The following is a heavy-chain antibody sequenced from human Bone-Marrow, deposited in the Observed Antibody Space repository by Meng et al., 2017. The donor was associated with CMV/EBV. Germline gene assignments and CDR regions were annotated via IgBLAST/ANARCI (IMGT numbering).Heavy chain of an antibody. Sequence: SGFAVKSAWMNWVRQAPGKELEWVSRIKSKTNGGTADYTAPVKGRFTISRDDSKDTLYLQMNSLKTEDTAMYYCTTECTSGSYPIDFWGQGTLVTVSS. CDR2: IKSKTNGGTA. V-gene: IGHV3-15*07. CDR1: GFAVKSAW. J-gene: IGHJ4*02. CDR3: TTECTSGSYPIDF. D-gene: IGHD1-26*01.